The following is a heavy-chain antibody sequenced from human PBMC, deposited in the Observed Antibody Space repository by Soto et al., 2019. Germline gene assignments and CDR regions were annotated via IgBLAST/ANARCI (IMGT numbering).Heavy chain of an antibody. D-gene: IGHD1-26*01. CDR2: ISYDGSNK. V-gene: IGHV3-30*18. J-gene: IGHJ5*02. CDR3: AKDLFKIVGATVGHWFDP. CDR1: GFTFSSYG. Sequence: GGSLRLSCAASGFTFSSYGMHWVRQAPGKGLEWVAVISYDGSNKYYADSVKGRFTISRDNSKNTLYLQMNSLRAEDTAVYYCAKDLFKIVGATVGHWFDPWGQGTLVTVSS.